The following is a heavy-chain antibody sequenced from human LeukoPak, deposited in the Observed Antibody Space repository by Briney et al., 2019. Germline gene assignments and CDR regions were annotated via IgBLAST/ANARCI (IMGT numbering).Heavy chain of an antibody. CDR1: GFTFSSYW. CDR2: IKEDGSEK. J-gene: IGHJ4*02. CDR3: ARNYYGSGSSDFDY. D-gene: IGHD3-10*01. V-gene: IGHV3-7*05. Sequence: GGSLRLSCAASGFTFSSYWMSWVRQAPGKGLEWVANIKEDGSEKYYVDSVKGRLTISRDNAKNSLYLQMNSLRAEDTALYYCARNYYGSGSSDFDYWGQGTLVTVSS.